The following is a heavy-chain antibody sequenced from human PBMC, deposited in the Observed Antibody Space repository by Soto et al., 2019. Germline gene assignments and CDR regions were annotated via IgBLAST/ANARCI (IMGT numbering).Heavy chain of an antibody. CDR1: GFTFSDYE. D-gene: IGHD2-15*01. J-gene: IGHJ4*02. Sequence: EVQLVESGGGLVQPGGSLRLSCTASGFTFSDYEMNWVRQAPGKGLEWVSYITSGGRSIYYADSVKGRFIISIDNAENSLYLQMNSRRPEDTAVYSCVRRMASPDQWGQGTLVTVAS. V-gene: IGHV3-48*03. CDR3: VRRMASPDQ. CDR2: ITSGGRSI.